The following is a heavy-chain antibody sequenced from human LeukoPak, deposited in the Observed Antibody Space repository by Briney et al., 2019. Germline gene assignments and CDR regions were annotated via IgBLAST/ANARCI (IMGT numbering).Heavy chain of an antibody. CDR2: MNLNSGNT. D-gene: IGHD6-19*01. J-gene: IGHJ4*02. Sequence: ASVKVSCKASGYTFTSCDINWVRQATGQGLEWMGWMNLNSGNTGYGQSFQGRITMARDISIGTAYMELSNLTSEDTAIYYCKRGSSGRRDNWGQGTLVTVSA. CDR3: KRGSSGRRDN. V-gene: IGHV1-8*01. CDR1: GYTFTSCD.